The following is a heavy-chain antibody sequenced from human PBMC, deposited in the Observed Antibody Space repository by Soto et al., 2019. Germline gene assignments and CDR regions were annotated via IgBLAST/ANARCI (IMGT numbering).Heavy chain of an antibody. V-gene: IGHV1-69*01. CDR3: SKDVGFQQLLFVFET. D-gene: IGHD6-13*01. Sequence: QVQLVQSGAEVKKPGSSVRVSCKASGGTFSNFGFSWVRQAPGQGLEWMGGIIPIFASSNYAQKFQGRLTITADESTSTAYMDLSSLRSEDTAVYFCSKDVGFQQLLFVFETWGQGTLVNVSS. J-gene: IGHJ5*02. CDR1: GGTFSNFG. CDR2: IIPIFASS.